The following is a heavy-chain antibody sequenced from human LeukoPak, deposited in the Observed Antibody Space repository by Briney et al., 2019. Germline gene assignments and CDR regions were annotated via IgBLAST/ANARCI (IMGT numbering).Heavy chain of an antibody. Sequence: ASVKVSCKASGYTFTSYDINWVRQATGQGLEWMGWTNPNSGNTGYAQKFQGRVTMTRNPSISTAYMELSSLRSEDTAVYYCARDFTEPNQYYYYYMDVWGKGTTVTVSS. D-gene: IGHD1-14*01. CDR3: ARDFTEPNQYYYYYMDV. CDR2: TNPNSGNT. J-gene: IGHJ6*03. CDR1: GYTFTSYD. V-gene: IGHV1-8*01.